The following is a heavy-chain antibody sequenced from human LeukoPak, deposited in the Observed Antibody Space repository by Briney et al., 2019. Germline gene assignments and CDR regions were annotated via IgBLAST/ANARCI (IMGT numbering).Heavy chain of an antibody. CDR3: ARDPSFGTRSGSRRNWFDP. J-gene: IGHJ5*02. CDR1: GYTFTGYY. Sequence: ASVKVSCKASGYTFTGYYMHWVRQAPGQGLERMGWINPNSGGTNYAQKFQGRVTMTRDTSISTAYMELSRLRSDDTAVYYCARDPSFGTRSGSRRNWFDPWGQGTLVTVSS. V-gene: IGHV1-2*02. CDR2: INPNSGGT. D-gene: IGHD3-10*01.